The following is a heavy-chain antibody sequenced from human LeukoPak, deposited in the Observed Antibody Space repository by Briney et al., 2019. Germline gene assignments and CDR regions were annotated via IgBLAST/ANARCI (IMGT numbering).Heavy chain of an antibody. V-gene: IGHV1-69*13. Sequence: SVKVSCKASGGTFISYAISWVRQAPGQGLEWMGGIIPIFGTANYAQKFQGRVTITADESTSTAYMELSSLRSEDTAVYYCARGGYSYGYRYYFDYWGQGTLVTVSS. CDR2: IIPIFGTA. J-gene: IGHJ4*02. D-gene: IGHD5-18*01. CDR3: ARGGYSYGYRYYFDY. CDR1: GGTFISYA.